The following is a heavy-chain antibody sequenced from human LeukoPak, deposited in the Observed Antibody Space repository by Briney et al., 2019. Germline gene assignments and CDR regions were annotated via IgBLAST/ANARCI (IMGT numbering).Heavy chain of an antibody. Sequence: GGSLRLSCEASGFTFNTHAMSWVRQAPGKGLEWVASITSSGRTPYYTDSVKGRFTISRDNSKNTLYLQMNSLRGEDTAVYHCAKDRPNFYETSGSYYKIKGDFWGQGSLVTVSS. CDR3: AKDRPNFYETSGSYYKIKGDF. CDR2: ITSSGRTP. J-gene: IGHJ4*02. V-gene: IGHV3-23*01. D-gene: IGHD3-10*01. CDR1: GFTFNTHA.